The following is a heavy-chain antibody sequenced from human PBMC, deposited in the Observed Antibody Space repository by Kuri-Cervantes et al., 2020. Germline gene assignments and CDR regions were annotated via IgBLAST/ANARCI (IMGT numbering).Heavy chain of an antibody. D-gene: IGHD6-13*01. V-gene: IGHV4-34*01. CDR3: ARVIPSQQLVLGGLGFDY. J-gene: IGHJ4*02. Sequence: GSLRLSCTVSVDSISSYFWSWIRQPPGKGLEWIGEINHRGSTTYNASLKSRVTISLDTSKNQFSLKLSSVTAADTAVYYCARVIPSQQLVLGGLGFDYWGQGTLVTVSS. CDR1: VDSISSYF. CDR2: INHRGST.